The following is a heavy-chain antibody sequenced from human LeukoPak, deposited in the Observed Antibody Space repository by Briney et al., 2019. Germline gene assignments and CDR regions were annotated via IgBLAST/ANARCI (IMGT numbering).Heavy chain of an antibody. D-gene: IGHD5-12*01. Sequence: PSETLSLTCTVSGYSISSGYYWGWIRQPPGKGLEWIGSIYHSGSTYYDPSLKSRVTISVDTSKNQFSLKLSSVTAADTAVYYCARGRGYSGYDQFDYWGQGTLVTVSS. J-gene: IGHJ4*02. CDR3: ARGRGYSGYDQFDY. CDR2: IYHSGST. CDR1: GYSISSGYY. V-gene: IGHV4-38-2*02.